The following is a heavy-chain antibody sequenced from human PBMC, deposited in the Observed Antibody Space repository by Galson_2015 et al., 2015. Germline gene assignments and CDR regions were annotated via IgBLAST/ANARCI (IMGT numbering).Heavy chain of an antibody. Sequence: SVKVSCKASGYTFTSYGISWVRQAPGQGLEWMGWISSYNGNTNYAQKLQGRVTITTDTSTSTAYMELRSLRSDDTAVYYCVKGARVGPETVDYWGQGTLVTVSS. D-gene: IGHD1-26*01. J-gene: IGHJ4*02. CDR1: GYTFTSYG. CDR3: VKGARVGPETVDY. V-gene: IGHV1-18*04. CDR2: ISSYNGNT.